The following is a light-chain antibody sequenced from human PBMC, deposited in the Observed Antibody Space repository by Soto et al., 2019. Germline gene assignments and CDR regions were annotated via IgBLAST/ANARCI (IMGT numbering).Light chain of an antibody. Sequence: QTVVTQEPSFSVSPGGTVTLTCGLSSGSVSTTYYPSWYQQTPGQAPRTLIYNTDTRSSGVPDRFSGSILGNKAALTITGAQADDESDYYCVLYMDGGIWVFGGGTKVTVL. CDR2: NTD. CDR1: SGSVSTTYY. V-gene: IGLV8-61*01. J-gene: IGLJ3*02. CDR3: VLYMDGGIWV.